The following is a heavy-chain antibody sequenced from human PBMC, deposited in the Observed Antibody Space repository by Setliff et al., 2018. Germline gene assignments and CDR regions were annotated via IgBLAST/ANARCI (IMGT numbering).Heavy chain of an antibody. CDR2: ISTSGTYI. Sequence: GGSLRLSCAASGFNFRTYHMSWVRQAPGKGLEWVSSISTSGTYIYYADSVKGRFTISRDNAKNSLYLQMNSLRVEDTALYYCARDAAATYYYGSGSYPSYYYYGMDVWGQGTTVTVSS. V-gene: IGHV3-21*01. CDR3: ARDAAATYYYGSGSYPSYYYYGMDV. CDR1: GFNFRTYH. D-gene: IGHD3-10*01. J-gene: IGHJ6*02.